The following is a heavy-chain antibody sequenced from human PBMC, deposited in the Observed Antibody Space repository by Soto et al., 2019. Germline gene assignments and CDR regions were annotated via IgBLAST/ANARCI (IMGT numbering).Heavy chain of an antibody. D-gene: IGHD3-10*01. CDR1: GFTFSSYS. Sequence: GGSLRLSCAASGFTFSSYSMNWVRQAPGKGLEWVSVIYSGGSTYYADSVKGRFTISRDNSKNTLYLQMNSLRAEDTAVYYCARASGGSGSYYKGNYYYYYGMDVWGQGTTVTVSS. CDR3: ARASGGSGSYYKGNYYYYYGMDV. CDR2: IYSGGST. V-gene: IGHV3-53*01. J-gene: IGHJ6*02.